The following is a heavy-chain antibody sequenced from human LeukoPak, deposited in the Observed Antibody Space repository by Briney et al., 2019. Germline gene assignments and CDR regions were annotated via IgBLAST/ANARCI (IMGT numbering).Heavy chain of an antibody. J-gene: IGHJ6*02. V-gene: IGHV3-73*01. D-gene: IGHD6-19*01. CDR3: TRPYSSGWYSYYGMDV. Sequence: PGGSLRLSCAASGFTVSSNYMSWVRQASGKGLEWVGRIRSKANSYATAYAASVKGRFTISRDDSKNTAYLQMNSLKTEDTAVYYCTRPYSSGWYSYYGMDVWGQGATVTVSS. CDR2: IRSKANSYAT. CDR1: GFTVSSNY.